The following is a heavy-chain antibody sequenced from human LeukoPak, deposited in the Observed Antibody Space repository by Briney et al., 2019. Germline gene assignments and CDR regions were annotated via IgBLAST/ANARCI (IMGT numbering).Heavy chain of an antibody. D-gene: IGHD5-24*01. Sequence: ASVKVSCKASGYTFTSYGISWVRQAPGQGLEWMGWISGYNGDTNYAQKFQGRVTMTTDTSTSTAYMELRDLRSEDTAVYYCAREIDRDDYNRFFDYWGQGTLVTVSS. CDR3: AREIDRDDYNRFFDY. J-gene: IGHJ4*02. CDR1: GYTFTSYG. V-gene: IGHV1-18*01. CDR2: ISGYNGDT.